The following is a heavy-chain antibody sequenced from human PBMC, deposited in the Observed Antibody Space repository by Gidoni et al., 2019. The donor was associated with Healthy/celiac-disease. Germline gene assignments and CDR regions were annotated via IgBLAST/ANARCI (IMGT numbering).Heavy chain of an antibody. CDR2: ISYDGSNK. J-gene: IGHJ4*02. D-gene: IGHD3-10*01. Sequence: QVQLVESGGGVVQPGRSLSLSCAASGFPFSRYAMHWVRQAPGKGLEWVAVISYDGSNKYYADSVKGRFTISRDNSKNTLYLQMNSLRAEDTAVYYCARAVYGSGTHSYFDYWGQGTLVTVSS. V-gene: IGHV3-30-3*01. CDR1: GFPFSRYA. CDR3: ARAVYGSGTHSYFDY.